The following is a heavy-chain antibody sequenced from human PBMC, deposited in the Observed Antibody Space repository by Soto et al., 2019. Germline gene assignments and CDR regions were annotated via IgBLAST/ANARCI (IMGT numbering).Heavy chain of an antibody. D-gene: IGHD3-10*01. J-gene: IGHJ6*02. CDR2: IYYSGST. CDR1: GGSLSSSY. V-gene: IGHV4-59*01. Sequence: LSLTCSVSGGSLSSSYWSWIRQPPGKGLEWIGYIYYSGSTNYNPSLKSRVTISVDTSKNQFPRKLSSVTAADTAVYYCARDDGSGSYFGYYGMDVWGQGTTVTVSS. CDR3: ARDDGSGSYFGYYGMDV.